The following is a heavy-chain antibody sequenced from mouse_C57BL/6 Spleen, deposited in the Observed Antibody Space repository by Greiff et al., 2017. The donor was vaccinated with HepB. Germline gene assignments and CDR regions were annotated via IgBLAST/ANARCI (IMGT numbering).Heavy chain of an antibody. J-gene: IGHJ3*01. D-gene: IGHD1-1*01. V-gene: IGHV5-6*01. CDR1: GFTFSSYG. Sequence: EVQLVESGGDLVKPGGSLKLSCAASGFTFSSYGMSWVRQTPDKRLEWVATISSGGSYTYYPDSVKGRFTISRDNAKNTLYLQMSSLKSEDTAMYYCARQEYGSSPAWFAYWGQGTLVTVSA. CDR2: ISSGGSYT. CDR3: ARQEYGSSPAWFAY.